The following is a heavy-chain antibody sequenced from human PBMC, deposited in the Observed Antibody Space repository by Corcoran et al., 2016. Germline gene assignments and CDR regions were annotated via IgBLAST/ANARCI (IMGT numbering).Heavy chain of an antibody. CDR3: AHRRGSSKVYYYGMDV. J-gene: IGHJ6*02. V-gene: IGHV2-5*01. D-gene: IGHD6-13*01. Sequence: QITLKESGPTLVKPTQTLTLTCTFSGFSLSTSGVGVGWIRQPPGKALEWLALIYWNDDKRYSPSLKSRLTITKDTSKNQVVLTMTNMDPVDTATYYCAHRRGSSKVYYYGMDVWGQGTTVTVSS. CDR1: GFSLSTSGVG. CDR2: IYWNDDK.